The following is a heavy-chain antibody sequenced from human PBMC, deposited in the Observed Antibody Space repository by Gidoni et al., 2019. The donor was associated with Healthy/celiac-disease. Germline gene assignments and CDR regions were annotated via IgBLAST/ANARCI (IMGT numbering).Heavy chain of an antibody. CDR2: IYSGGST. J-gene: IGHJ4*02. CDR3: ARDQASGSSSTFDY. CDR1: GFTVSSNY. V-gene: IGHV3-66*01. Sequence: EVQLVESGGGLVQPGGSLRLSCAASGFTVSSNYMSWVRQAPGKGLEWVSVIYSGGSTYYADSVKGRFTISRDNSKNTLYLQMNSLRAEDTAVYYCARDQASGSSSTFDYWGQGTLVTVSS. D-gene: IGHD6-6*01.